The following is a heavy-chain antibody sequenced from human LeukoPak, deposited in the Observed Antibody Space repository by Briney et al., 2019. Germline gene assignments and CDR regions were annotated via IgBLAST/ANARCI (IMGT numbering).Heavy chain of an antibody. CDR3: ARDLDQYNGRFGGFGHDF. V-gene: IGHV1-18*01. D-gene: IGHD3-10*01. CDR2: ISAYNGNT. CDR1: GYTFINHG. J-gene: IGHJ4*02. Sequence: GASVKVSCKASGYTFINHGINWVRQAPGQGLEWMGWISAYNGNTNYAQSLQGRVTMTTDTSTSTVYMEMRSLTSDDTAVYYCARDLDQYNGRFGGFGHDFWGQGTLVTVSS.